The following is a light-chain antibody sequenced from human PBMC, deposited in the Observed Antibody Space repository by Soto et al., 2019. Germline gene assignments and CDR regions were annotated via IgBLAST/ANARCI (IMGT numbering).Light chain of an antibody. CDR2: KAS. CDR3: QQYGRSPWP. J-gene: IGKJ1*01. CDR1: QTISSW. Sequence: IQLSKSPVPLSGYVRDRVSXXCLASQTISSWLAWYQQKPGKAPELLIYKASTLKRGVPSRFSGSGSGTEFTLTISSLQPDDFAVYYCQQYGRSPWPFGQVSMV. V-gene: IGKV1-5*03.